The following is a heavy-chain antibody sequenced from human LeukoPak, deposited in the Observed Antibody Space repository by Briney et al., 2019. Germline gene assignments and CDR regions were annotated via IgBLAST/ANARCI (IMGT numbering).Heavy chain of an antibody. CDR1: GFTFSSYA. D-gene: IGHD5-12*01. CDR3: AKGNSGPSTGFDY. V-gene: IGHV3-23*01. CDR2: ISGSGGST. J-gene: IGHJ4*02. Sequence: PGGSLRLSRAASGFTFSSYAMSWVRQAPGKGLEWVSAISGSGGSTNYADSVKGRFTISRDNSKNTLYLQMNSLRAEDTAVYYCAKGNSGPSTGFDYWGQGTLVTVSS.